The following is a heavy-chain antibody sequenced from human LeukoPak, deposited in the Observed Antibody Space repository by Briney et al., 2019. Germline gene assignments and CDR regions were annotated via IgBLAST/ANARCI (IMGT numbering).Heavy chain of an antibody. CDR2: IYSSGST. J-gene: IGHJ3*02. D-gene: IGHD4-17*01. CDR3: AIHDNGDRYVFDI. CDR1: GGSISSGTYY. Sequence: SETLSLTCTVSGGSISSGTYYWSWIRQPAGKGLEWIGRIYSSGSTSYSPSLDSRVTISVDTTKHRYPLRLSAVTAPDTAVYYCAIHDNGDRYVFDIWGQGTMVTVSS. V-gene: IGHV4-61*02.